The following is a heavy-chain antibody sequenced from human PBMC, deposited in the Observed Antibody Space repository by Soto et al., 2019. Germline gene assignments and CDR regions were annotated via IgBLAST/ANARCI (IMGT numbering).Heavy chain of an antibody. V-gene: IGHV1-69*02. CDR1: GGTFSSYT. Sequence: QVQLVQSGAEVKKPGSSVKVSCKASGGTFSSYTISWVRQAPGQGLEWMGRIIPILGIPNYAQKFQGRVTLTADKSTSTAYMELSSLRSEDTAVDYCARFRGSYGMDVWGQGTTVTVSS. CDR2: IIPILGIP. CDR3: ARFRGSYGMDV. J-gene: IGHJ6*02. D-gene: IGHD3-10*01.